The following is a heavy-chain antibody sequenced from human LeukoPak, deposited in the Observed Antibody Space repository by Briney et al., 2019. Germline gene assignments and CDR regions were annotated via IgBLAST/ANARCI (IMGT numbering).Heavy chain of an antibody. CDR3: ASWAGNTQSDSWSGPFDY. V-gene: IGHV3-48*04. D-gene: IGHD3-3*01. Sequence: PGGSLRLSCAASGFTFSTHNMNWVRQAPGKGLEWVSYISSSSSSIYYADSVKGRFTISRDNAKNSLYLQMNSLRAEDTAVYYCASWAGNTQSDSWSGPFDYWGQGTLVTVSS. J-gene: IGHJ4*02. CDR1: GFTFSTHN. CDR2: ISSSSSSI.